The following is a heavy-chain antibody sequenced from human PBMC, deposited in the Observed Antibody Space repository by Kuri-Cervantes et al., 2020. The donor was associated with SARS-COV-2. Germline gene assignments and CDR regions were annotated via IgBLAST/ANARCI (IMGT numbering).Heavy chain of an antibody. V-gene: IGHV1-8*02. J-gene: IGHJ4*02. CDR3: ARGLWQYYYDSSGYHY. CDR1: VYTFTSYA. D-gene: IGHD3-22*01. Sequence: ASVPVSCKSSVYTFTSYAMNWVRQSPGQGLEWMGWFNACNGNTKYSQKFQGRVTMTSNTSISTAYMEMSSLRSEDTAVYYCARGLWQYYYDSSGYHYWGQGTLVTVSS. CDR2: FNACNGNT.